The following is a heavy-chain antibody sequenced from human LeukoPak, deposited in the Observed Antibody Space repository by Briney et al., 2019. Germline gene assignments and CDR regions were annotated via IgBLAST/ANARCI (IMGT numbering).Heavy chain of an antibody. CDR2: IWSDGSNE. CDR3: ARDADTSGSYWYFDL. V-gene: IGHV3-33*01. J-gene: IGHJ2*01. D-gene: IGHD3-22*01. CDR1: GFTLSYYG. Sequence: GGSLRLSCAASGFTLSYYGMHWVRQAPGKGLEWVALIWSDGSNENYADSVKGRFTTSSDTSRNMLYLQMQSLGAEDTAVYYCARDADTSGSYWYFDLWGRGTQVTVSS.